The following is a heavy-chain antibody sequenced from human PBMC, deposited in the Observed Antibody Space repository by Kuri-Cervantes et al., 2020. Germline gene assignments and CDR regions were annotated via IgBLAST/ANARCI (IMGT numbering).Heavy chain of an antibody. V-gene: IGHV3-53*01. D-gene: IGHD3-10*01. Sequence: LSLTCAASGFTVSSNYMIWVRQAPGKGLAWVSLIYSDGATYYADSVKGRFTISRDNSKNTLYLQMNSLRAEDTAVYYCAKDLVTMVRGVFDYWGQGTLVTVSS. CDR2: IYSDGAT. CDR1: GFTVSSNY. J-gene: IGHJ4*02. CDR3: AKDLVTMVRGVFDY.